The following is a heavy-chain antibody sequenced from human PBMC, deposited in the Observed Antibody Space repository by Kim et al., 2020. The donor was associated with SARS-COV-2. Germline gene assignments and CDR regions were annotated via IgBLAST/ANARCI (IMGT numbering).Heavy chain of an antibody. D-gene: IGHD7-27*01. V-gene: IGHV4-31*02. CDR2: T. J-gene: IGHJ4*02. Sequence: TYHNPSLKSRVTITVEPSKNQFSLKLSSVTAADTAVYYCARAGDFLPLDYWGQGTLVTVSS. CDR3: ARAGDFLPLDY.